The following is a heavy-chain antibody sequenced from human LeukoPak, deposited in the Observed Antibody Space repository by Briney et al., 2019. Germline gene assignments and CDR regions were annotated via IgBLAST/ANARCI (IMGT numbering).Heavy chain of an antibody. CDR3: ARDPSFVVEGMDV. D-gene: IGHD5-24*01. V-gene: IGHV4-39*02. CDR1: GGSISSSSYY. CDR2: IYYSGST. J-gene: IGHJ6*02. Sequence: SETLSLTCTVSGGSISSSSYYWGWIRQPPGKGLEWIGSIYYSGSTYYNPSLKGRVTISVDTSKNQFSLKLSSVTAADTAVYYCARDPSFVVEGMDVWGQGTTVTVSS.